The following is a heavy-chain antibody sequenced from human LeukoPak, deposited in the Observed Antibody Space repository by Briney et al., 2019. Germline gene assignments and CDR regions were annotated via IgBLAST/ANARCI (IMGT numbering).Heavy chain of an antibody. CDR1: GGSMSSYY. V-gene: IGHV4-59*01. CDR2: MYYSGST. D-gene: IGHD2-21*02. Sequence: SETLSLTCTVSGGSMSSYYWSWIRQPPGKGLEWIGYMYYSGSTNYNPSLKSRVAISVDTSKNQFSLKLTSVTAADTAVYYCAGQYCGGDCYSGANWFDPWGQGTLVTVSS. J-gene: IGHJ5*02. CDR3: AGQYCGGDCYSGANWFDP.